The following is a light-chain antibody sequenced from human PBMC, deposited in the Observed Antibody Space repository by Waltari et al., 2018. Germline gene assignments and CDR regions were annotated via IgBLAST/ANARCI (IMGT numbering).Light chain of an antibody. J-gene: IGKJ4*01. V-gene: IGKV3-11*01. CDR2: GAS. Sequence: EIVLTQSPATLSLSPGARASLSCRASQSVSSSLGWYQQKPGQAPRLLIYGASTRATGIPDRFSGSGSGTDFTLTISSLEPEDFAVYYCQQYSNWLTFGGGTKVEIK. CDR1: QSVSSS. CDR3: QQYSNWLT.